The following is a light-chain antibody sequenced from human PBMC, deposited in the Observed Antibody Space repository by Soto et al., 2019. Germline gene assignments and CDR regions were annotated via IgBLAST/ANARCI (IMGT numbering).Light chain of an antibody. V-gene: IGKV1-17*01. CDR2: LAS. Sequence: DIQMTQSPSSLSASVGDTVTITCRASQHITNDCAWYQQKAGRAPKCLILLASRLQTGVPSRFSGRGSGTEFTPTNSSLQPEDFATYYCLHHNGYPPVFGQGTKVEIK. CDR3: LHHNGYPPV. CDR1: QHITND. J-gene: IGKJ2*01.